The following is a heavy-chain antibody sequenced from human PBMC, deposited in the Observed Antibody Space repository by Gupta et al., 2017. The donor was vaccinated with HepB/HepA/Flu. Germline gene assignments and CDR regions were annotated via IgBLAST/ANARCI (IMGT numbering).Heavy chain of an antibody. CDR1: GFTFSSYS. CDR3: ARDPEDLHIEYDFWSGYDY. Sequence: EVQLVESGGGLVKPGGSLRLSCAASGFTFSSYSMNWVRQAPGKGLEWVSSSSSSSSYIYYADSVKGRFTISRDNAKNSLYLQMSSLRAEDTAVYYCARDPEDLHIEYDFWSGYDYWGQGTLVTVSS. D-gene: IGHD3-3*01. J-gene: IGHJ4*02. V-gene: IGHV3-21*01. CDR2: SSSSSSYI.